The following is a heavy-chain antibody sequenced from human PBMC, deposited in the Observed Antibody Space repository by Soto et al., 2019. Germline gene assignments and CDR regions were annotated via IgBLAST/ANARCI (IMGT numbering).Heavy chain of an antibody. V-gene: IGHV4-34*01. J-gene: IGHJ3*02. Sequence: KTSETLSLTCAVYGGSFSGYYWSWIRQPPGKGLEWIGEINHSGSTNYNPSLKSRVTISVDTSKNQFSLKLSSVTAADTAVYYCARRLFRYCSSTSCYTHDAFDIWGQGTMVTVSS. D-gene: IGHD2-2*02. CDR2: INHSGST. CDR3: ARRLFRYCSSTSCYTHDAFDI. CDR1: GGSFSGYY.